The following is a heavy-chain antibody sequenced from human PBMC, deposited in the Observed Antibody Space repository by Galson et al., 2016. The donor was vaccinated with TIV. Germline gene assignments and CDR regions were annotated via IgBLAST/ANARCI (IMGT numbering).Heavy chain of an antibody. Sequence: PSLQGHVTISVDKSIRTAYLQWSSLKASDTAIYYCARDRGGSGDFDYWGQGTLVTVSS. V-gene: IGHV5-10-1*01. D-gene: IGHD3-16*01. J-gene: IGHJ4*02. CDR3: ARDRGGSGDFDY.